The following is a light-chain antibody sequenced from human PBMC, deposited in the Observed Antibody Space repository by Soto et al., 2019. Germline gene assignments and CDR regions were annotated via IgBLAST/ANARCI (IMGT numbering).Light chain of an antibody. CDR2: TAS. CDR3: QKYNSDPWT. J-gene: IGKJ1*01. Sequence: DIQMTPSPSTLAASLGDRVPITCRASQGISYYLAWYQQKPGKAPKLLIYTASTLHSGVPSRFSGSGSGTDFTLTISSLQPEDVATYYCQKYNSDPWTFGQGTKVDIK. CDR1: QGISYY. V-gene: IGKV1-27*01.